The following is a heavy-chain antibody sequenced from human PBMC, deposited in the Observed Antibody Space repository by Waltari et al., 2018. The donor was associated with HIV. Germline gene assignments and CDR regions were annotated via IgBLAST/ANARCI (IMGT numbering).Heavy chain of an antibody. V-gene: IGHV4-61*02. CDR1: GDSIITGGLS. J-gene: IGHJ6*02. CDR2: VTGAGTT. D-gene: IGHD3-9*01. CDR3: ARNKILSGNYCYGLEV. Sequence: VQLPESGPGLVKPSPTLSLRCSVSGDSIITGGLSSQWVRLSAERGLEWFGRVTGAGTTYYNHSLKRRVTISLDTATTQFSLNLTTVTAADTGVYFCARNKILSGNYCYGLEVWGQGTTVIVSS.